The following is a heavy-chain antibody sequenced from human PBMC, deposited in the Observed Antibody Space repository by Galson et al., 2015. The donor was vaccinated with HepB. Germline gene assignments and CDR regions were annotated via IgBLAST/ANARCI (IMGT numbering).Heavy chain of an antibody. CDR2: ISSEGTAT. D-gene: IGHD6-19*01. V-gene: IGHV3-30*18. J-gene: IGHJ2*01. CDR3: AKDWGFTVAGTHWYFDL. Sequence: SLRLSCAASGFTLSNHAMHWVRQAPGKGLEWVALISSEGTATYYGDSVKGRFTISRDTSKNTLYLQMNSLRLEDSAVYYCAKDWGFTVAGTHWYFDLWGRGTLVTVSS. CDR1: GFTLSNHA.